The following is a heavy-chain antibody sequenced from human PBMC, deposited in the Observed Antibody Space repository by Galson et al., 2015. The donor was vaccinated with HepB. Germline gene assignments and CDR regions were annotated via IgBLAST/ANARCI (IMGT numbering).Heavy chain of an antibody. D-gene: IGHD3-10*01. CDR3: EKGPRRGDNYFYYMDV. CDR2: LTWNGGSL. Sequence: SLRLSCAASGFTFDDCAMHWVRQAPGKGLEWVSGLTWNGGSLGYADSVKGRFTISRDNAKNSLYLQMNSLRAEDTALYSCEKGPRRGDNYFYYMDVWGKGTTVTVSS. CDR1: GFTFDDCA. J-gene: IGHJ6*03. V-gene: IGHV3-9*01.